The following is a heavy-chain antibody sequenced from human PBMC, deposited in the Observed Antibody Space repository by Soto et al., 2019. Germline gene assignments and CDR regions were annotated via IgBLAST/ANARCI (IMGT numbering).Heavy chain of an antibody. Sequence: GASVKVSCKASGGTFSSYAISWVRQAPGQGLEWMGGNIPIFGTANYAQKFQGRVTITADESTSTAYIELSSLRSEDTAVYYCAREVGATLNWFDPWGQGTLVTVSS. CDR2: NIPIFGTA. CDR3: AREVGATLNWFDP. J-gene: IGHJ5*02. V-gene: IGHV1-69*13. CDR1: GGTFSSYA. D-gene: IGHD1-26*01.